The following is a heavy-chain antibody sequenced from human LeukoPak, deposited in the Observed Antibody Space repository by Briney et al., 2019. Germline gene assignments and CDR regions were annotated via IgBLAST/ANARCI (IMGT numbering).Heavy chain of an antibody. V-gene: IGHV3-30*18. Sequence: SCEASGGTFSSYAISWVRQAPGKGLEWVALISHDGSNQYYGASVKGRFTISRDNSKNTLYLQMDSLRVEDTAVYYCAKPMDSSGYGHFDYWGQGTLVTVSS. CDR2: ISHDGSNQ. D-gene: IGHD3-22*01. CDR1: GGTFSSYA. CDR3: AKPMDSSGYGHFDY. J-gene: IGHJ4*02.